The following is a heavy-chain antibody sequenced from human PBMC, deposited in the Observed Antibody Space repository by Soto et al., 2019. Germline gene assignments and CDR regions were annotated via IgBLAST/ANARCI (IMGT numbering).Heavy chain of an antibody. CDR3: AKDSRAYGDYGSWFDP. J-gene: IGHJ5*02. CDR1: GFTFDDYA. Sequence: EVQLVESGGGLVQPGRSLRLSCAASGFTFDDYAMHWVRQAPGKGLEWVSGISWNSGSIGYADSVKGRFTISRDNAKNSLYLQMNSLRAEDTALYYCAKDSRAYGDYGSWFDPWGQGTLVTVSS. CDR2: ISWNSGSI. D-gene: IGHD4-17*01. V-gene: IGHV3-9*01.